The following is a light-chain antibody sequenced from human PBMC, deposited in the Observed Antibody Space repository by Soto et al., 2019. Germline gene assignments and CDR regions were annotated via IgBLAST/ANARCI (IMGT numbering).Light chain of an antibody. J-gene: IGKJ2*01. Sequence: EIVLTQSPGTLSLSPGERATLSCRASQSVSSSYLAWYQQKPGQAPRLLFYGASSRATGIPDRFSGSGSGTDFTLTISRLEPEDFAVYYCQQYGSSPPTFGQGTKLEIK. CDR2: GAS. CDR1: QSVSSSY. V-gene: IGKV3-20*01. CDR3: QQYGSSPPT.